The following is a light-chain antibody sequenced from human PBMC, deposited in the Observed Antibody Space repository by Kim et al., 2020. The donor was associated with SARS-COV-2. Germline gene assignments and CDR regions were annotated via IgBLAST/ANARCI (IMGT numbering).Light chain of an antibody. J-gene: IGKJ4*01. CDR3: QQYNSNPLT. V-gene: IGKV1-5*03. CDR2: KAS. CDR1: QSISSW. Sequence: DIQMTQSPSTLSASVGDRVTITCRASQSISSWLAWYQQKPGKAPKLLIYKASSLECGVPSRFSGSGSGTEFTLTISSLQPDDFATYSCQQYNSNPLTFGGGTKVDIK.